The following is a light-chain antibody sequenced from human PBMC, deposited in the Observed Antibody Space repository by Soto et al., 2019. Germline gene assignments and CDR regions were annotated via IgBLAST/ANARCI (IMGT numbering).Light chain of an antibody. V-gene: IGKV1-12*01. CDR1: QDIGSH. CDR2: AAS. CDR3: KQSKSFPLT. J-gene: IGKJ4*01. Sequence: DIQMTQSPSSLSASVGDRVTITCRASQDIGSHLAWYQQKPGEAPKVLIFAASSLQSGLPSRFSGGGSGTDFSLTISNLQPEDFATYYCKQSKSFPLTFGGGTKVDIK.